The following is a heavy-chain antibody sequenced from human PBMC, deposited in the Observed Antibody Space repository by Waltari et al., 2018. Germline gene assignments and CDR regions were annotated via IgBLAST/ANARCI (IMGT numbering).Heavy chain of an antibody. CDR2: ISYDGSNK. CDR3: ASLIAAAEFFDY. CDR1: GFTFSSYG. V-gene: IGHV3-30*03. D-gene: IGHD6-13*01. Sequence: QVQLVESGGGVVQPGRSLRLSCAASGFTFSSYGMLWVRQAPGKGLEWVAVISYDGSNKYYADSVKGRFTISRDNSKNTLYLQMNSLRAEDTAVYYCASLIAAAEFFDYWGQGTLVTVSS. J-gene: IGHJ4*02.